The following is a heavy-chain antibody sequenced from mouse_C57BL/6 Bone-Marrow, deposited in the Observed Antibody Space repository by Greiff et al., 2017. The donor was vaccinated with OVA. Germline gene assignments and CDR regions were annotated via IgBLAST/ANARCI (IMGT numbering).Heavy chain of an antibody. CDR2: ISDGGSYT. D-gene: IGHD2-12*01. CDR1: GFTFSSYA. Sequence: EVKVEESGGGLVKPGGSLKLSCAASGFTFSSYAMSWVRQTPEKRLEWVATISDGGSYTYYPDNVKGRFTISRDNAKNNLYLQMSHLKSEDTAMYYCARSTTFAYWGQGTLVTVSA. V-gene: IGHV5-4*03. CDR3: ARSTTFAY. J-gene: IGHJ3*01.